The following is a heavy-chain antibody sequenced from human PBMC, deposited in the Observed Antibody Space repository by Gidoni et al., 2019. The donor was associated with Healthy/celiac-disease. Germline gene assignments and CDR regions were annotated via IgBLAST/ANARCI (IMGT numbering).Heavy chain of an antibody. Sequence: QVQLVESGGGVVQPGRSLRLSCAASGFTFSSYAMHWVRQAPGKGLVWVAVISYDGSNKYYADSVKGRFTISRDNSKNTLYLQMNSLRAEDTAVYYCARGSEHFDYWGQGTLVTVSS. V-gene: IGHV3-30-3*01. CDR1: GFTFSSYA. J-gene: IGHJ4*02. CDR3: ARGSEHFDY. CDR2: ISYDGSNK.